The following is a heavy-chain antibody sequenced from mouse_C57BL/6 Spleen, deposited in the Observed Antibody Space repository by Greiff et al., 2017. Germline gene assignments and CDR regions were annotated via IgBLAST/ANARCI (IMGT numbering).Heavy chain of an antibody. CDR1: GFNIKDDY. J-gene: IGHJ3*01. CDR2: IDPENGDT. CDR3: TTFTTVVARGFAY. D-gene: IGHD1-1*01. Sequence: EVQLQESGAELVRPGASVKLSCTASGFNIKDDYMHWVKQRPEQGLEWIGWIDPENGDTEYASKFQGKATITADTSSNTAYLQLSSLTSEDTAVYYCTTFTTVVARGFAYWGQGTLVTVSA. V-gene: IGHV14-4*01.